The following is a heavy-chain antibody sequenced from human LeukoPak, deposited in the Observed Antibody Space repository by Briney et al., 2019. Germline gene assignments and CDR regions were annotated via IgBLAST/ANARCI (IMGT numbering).Heavy chain of an antibody. CDR1: GYTFTSYG. J-gene: IGHJ5*02. Sequence: ASVKVSCKASGYTFTSYGISWVRQAPGQGLEWMGWISAYNGNTNYAQKLQGRVTMTTDTSTSTAYMELRSLRSDDTAVYYCARGDIVVVPAAYNWFDPWGQGTLVTVSS. V-gene: IGHV1-18*01. D-gene: IGHD2-2*01. CDR2: ISAYNGNT. CDR3: ARGDIVVVPAAYNWFDP.